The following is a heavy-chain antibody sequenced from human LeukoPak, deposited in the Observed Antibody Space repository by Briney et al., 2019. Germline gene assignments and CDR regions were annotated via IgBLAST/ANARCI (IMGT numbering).Heavy chain of an antibody. CDR2: ITVTGGST. CDR3: AKGATNFDY. CDR1: GFTFSSHG. V-gene: IGHV3-23*01. D-gene: IGHD1-26*01. J-gene: IGHJ4*02. Sequence: GGSLRLSSAASGFTFSSHGMTWVRQAPGKGLEWVSTITVTGGSTYYAVSVKGRFTISRDNSKNTLYLQMNSLRAEDTAVYYCAKGATNFDYWGQGTLVTVSS.